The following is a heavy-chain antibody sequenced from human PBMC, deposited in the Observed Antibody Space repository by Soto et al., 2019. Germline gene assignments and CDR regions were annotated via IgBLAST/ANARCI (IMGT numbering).Heavy chain of an antibody. CDR2: MYNTGST. J-gene: IGHJ6*02. CDR3: ARDLWGYCGADCYPLDV. CDR1: GGSISSYY. D-gene: IGHD2-21*02. Sequence: SETLSLTCPISGGSISSYYWRWIQQAPGKGLEWIGYMYNTGSTIYNPSLKSRVTISVDTSKNQFSLKLNSVTAADTAVYYCARDLWGYCGADCYPLDVWGQGTTVTVS. V-gene: IGHV4-59*01.